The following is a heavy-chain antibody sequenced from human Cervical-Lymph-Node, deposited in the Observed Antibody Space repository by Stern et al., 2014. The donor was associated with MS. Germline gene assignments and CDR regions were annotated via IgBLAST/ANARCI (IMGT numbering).Heavy chain of an antibody. D-gene: IGHD3-3*01. CDR2: LSWNTDTI. Sequence: EVQLVESGGGLVQPGGSLRLSCAASGFSFGDFAMHWVRQAPGKGLEWVSGLSWNTDTIKYADSVKGRFTVSRDNAKNSLHLQMKSLRADDTALYYCVKGGYDFWSGYFGHWGQGTLVTVSS. V-gene: IGHV3-9*01. CDR1: GFSFGDFA. CDR3: VKGGYDFWSGYFGH. J-gene: IGHJ4*02.